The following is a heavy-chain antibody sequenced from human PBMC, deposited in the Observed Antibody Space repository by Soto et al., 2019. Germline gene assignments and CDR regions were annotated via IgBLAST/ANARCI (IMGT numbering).Heavy chain of an antibody. J-gene: IGHJ3*02. Sequence: PGGSLRLSCTASGFTFSSYSMNWVRQAPGKGLEWVSSISSSSSYIYYADSVKGRFTISRDNAKNSLYLQMNSLRAEDTAVYYCATNLAVAGGGEAFDIWGQGTMVTVSS. D-gene: IGHD6-19*01. CDR3: ATNLAVAGGGEAFDI. CDR1: GFTFSSYS. CDR2: ISSSSSYI. V-gene: IGHV3-21*01.